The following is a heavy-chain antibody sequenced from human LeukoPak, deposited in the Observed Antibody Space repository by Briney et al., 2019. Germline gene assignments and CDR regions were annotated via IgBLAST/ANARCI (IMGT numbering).Heavy chain of an antibody. CDR1: GYTFTSYY. CDR3: ARADGYSPRDAFHI. CDR2: INPSGGST. J-gene: IGHJ3*02. D-gene: IGHD5-24*01. V-gene: IGHV1-46*01. Sequence: PEASVTVSCKASGYTFTSYYIHWVRQAPGQGLEWMGLINPSGGSTTYAQNFQGRVTMTRDMSTSTVYMELRSLRSEDTAVYYCARADGYSPRDAFHIWGQGTMVTVSS.